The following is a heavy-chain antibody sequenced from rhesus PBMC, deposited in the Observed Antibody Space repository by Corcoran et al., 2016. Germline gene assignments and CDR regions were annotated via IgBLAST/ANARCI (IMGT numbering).Heavy chain of an antibody. CDR3: ARVGDYSGSYYSFDY. CDR2: IYGGRGGT. J-gene: IGHJ4*01. V-gene: IGHV4-147*01. Sequence: QVQLQESGPGLVKPSETLSLTCAVSGGSISSNYWSWIRQSPGKGLEWIGYIYGGRGGTSNNPSLKNRVTISTDTSKSPFSLRLSSVTAAGTAVYYCARVGDYSGSYYSFDYWGQGVLVTVSS. CDR1: GGSISSNY. D-gene: IGHD3-16*01.